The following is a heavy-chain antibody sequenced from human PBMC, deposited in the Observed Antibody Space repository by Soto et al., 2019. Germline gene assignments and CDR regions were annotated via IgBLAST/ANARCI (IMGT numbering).Heavy chain of an antibody. CDR3: AKVGNYYDSSGPFDY. V-gene: IGHV3-23*01. Sequence: HPGGSLRLSCAASGFTFSSYAMSWVRQAPGKGLEWVSAISGSGGSTYYADSVKGRFTISRDNSKNTLYLQMNSLRAEDTAVYYCAKVGNYYDSSGPFDYWGQGTLVTVSS. CDR1: GFTFSSYA. D-gene: IGHD3-22*01. J-gene: IGHJ4*02. CDR2: ISGSGGST.